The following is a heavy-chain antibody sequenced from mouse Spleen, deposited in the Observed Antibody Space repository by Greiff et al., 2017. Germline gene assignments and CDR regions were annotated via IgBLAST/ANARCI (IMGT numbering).Heavy chain of an antibody. CDR1: GYTFTSYW. V-gene: IGHV1-72*01. CDR2: IDPNSGGT. CDR3: ARGTTVVDDYAMDY. D-gene: IGHD1-1*01. J-gene: IGHJ4*01. Sequence: VQLQQSGAELVKPGASVKLSCKASGYTFTSYWMHWVKQRPGRGLEWIGRIDPNSGGTKYNEKFKSKATLTVDKPSSTAYMQLSSLTSEDSAVYYCARGTTVVDDYAMDYWGQGTSVTVSS.